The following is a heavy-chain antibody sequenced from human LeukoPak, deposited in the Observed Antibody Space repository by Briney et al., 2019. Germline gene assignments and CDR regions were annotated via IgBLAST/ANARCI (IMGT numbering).Heavy chain of an antibody. D-gene: IGHD7-27*01. J-gene: IGHJ4*02. V-gene: IGHV2-70*11. CDR1: GVSLNASGMC. Sequence: SGPTLVNPTQTLTXTCTFFGVSLNASGMCVSWIRQPPGKALEWLARIDWDDDTYYSTSLNTRLTISKDTSKNQVVLTMTNMDPVDTATYYCARMNRGNYFDYWGQGTLVTVSS. CDR2: IDWDDDT. CDR3: ARMNRGNYFDY.